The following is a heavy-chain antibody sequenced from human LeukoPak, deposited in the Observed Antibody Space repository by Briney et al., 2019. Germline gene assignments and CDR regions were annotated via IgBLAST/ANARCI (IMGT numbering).Heavy chain of an antibody. J-gene: IGHJ4*02. Sequence: GGSLRLSCAASGFTFSSYWMHWVRKAPGKGLEWVSAISGSGGSTYYADSVKGRFTISRDNSKNTLYLQMNSLRAEDTAVYYCAKCGPGASSSWPSDYWGQGTLVTVSS. CDR3: AKCGPGASSSWPSDY. D-gene: IGHD6-13*01. CDR2: ISGSGGST. CDR1: GFTFSSYW. V-gene: IGHV3-23*01.